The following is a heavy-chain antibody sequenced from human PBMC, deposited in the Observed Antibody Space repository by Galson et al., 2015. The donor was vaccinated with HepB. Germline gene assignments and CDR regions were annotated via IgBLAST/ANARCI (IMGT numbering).Heavy chain of an antibody. D-gene: IGHD3-10*01. V-gene: IGHV1-69*06. CDR1: GGNFNNFA. CDR3: ARQDYYGSGTYPPWYGLDV. Sequence: SVKVSCKASGGNFNNFAITWVRKAPGQGLEWVGRIIPACGAANYAQKVQGRLTISADKSTGTAYMDLTNLRSEDTAVYYCARQDYYGSGTYPPWYGLDVWGQGTTVTFSS. CDR2: IIPACGAA. J-gene: IGHJ6*02.